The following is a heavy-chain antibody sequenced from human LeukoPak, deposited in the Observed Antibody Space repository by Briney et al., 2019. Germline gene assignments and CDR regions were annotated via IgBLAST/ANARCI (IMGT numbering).Heavy chain of an antibody. Sequence: GGSLRLSCAASGFTFSSYAMHWVRQAPGKGLEWVAVISYDGSNKYYADSVKGRFTISRDNSKNTLYLQMNSLRAEDTALYYCAKCIVGATAPAEYFHHWGQGTLVTVSS. CDR3: AKCIVGATAPAEYFHH. V-gene: IGHV3-30-3*02. D-gene: IGHD1-26*01. CDR1: GFTFSSYA. CDR2: ISYDGSNK. J-gene: IGHJ1*01.